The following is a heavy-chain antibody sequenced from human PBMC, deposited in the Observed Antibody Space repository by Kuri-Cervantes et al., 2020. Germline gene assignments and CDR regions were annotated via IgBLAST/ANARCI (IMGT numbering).Heavy chain of an antibody. D-gene: IGHD2-2*01. CDR2: IYYSGST. CDR3: ARGIPAAPRSALDP. CDR1: GGSISSSSYY. Sequence: SETLSLTCTVSGGSISSSSYYWGWIRQPPGKGLEWIGSIYYSGSTYYNPSLKSRVTISIDTSKNQFSLDLYSVTAEDTAVYYCARGIPAAPRSALDPLGQGTLVTVSS. J-gene: IGHJ5*02. V-gene: IGHV4-39*07.